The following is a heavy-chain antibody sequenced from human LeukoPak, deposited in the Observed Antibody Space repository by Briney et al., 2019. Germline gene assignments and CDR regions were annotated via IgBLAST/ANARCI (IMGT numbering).Heavy chain of an antibody. D-gene: IGHD2-2*02. Sequence: ASVKVSCKASGGTFSSYAISWVRQAPGQGLEWMGGIIPIFGTANYAQKFQGRVTITTDESTSTAYMELSSLRSEDTAVYYCARDLRYCSSTSCYTADYWGQGTLVTVSS. J-gene: IGHJ4*02. CDR1: GGTFSSYA. CDR2: IIPIFGTA. V-gene: IGHV1-69*05. CDR3: ARDLRYCSSTSCYTADY.